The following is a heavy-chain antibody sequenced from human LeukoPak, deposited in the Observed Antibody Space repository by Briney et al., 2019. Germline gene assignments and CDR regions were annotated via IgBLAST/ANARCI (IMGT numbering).Heavy chain of an antibody. Sequence: PGGSLRLSCAASGFTFSSYSMNWVRQAPGKGLEWVSSISSSSNYIYYADSVKGRFTISRDNAKNSLYLQMNSLRAEDTAVYYCARSYTMIVVPEGDWGQGTLVTVSS. CDR3: ARSYTMIVVPEGD. V-gene: IGHV3-21*01. D-gene: IGHD3-22*01. J-gene: IGHJ4*02. CDR1: GFTFSSYS. CDR2: ISSSSNYI.